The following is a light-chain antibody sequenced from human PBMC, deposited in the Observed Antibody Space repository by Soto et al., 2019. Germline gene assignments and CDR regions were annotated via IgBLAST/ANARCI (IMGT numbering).Light chain of an antibody. CDR2: GAS. V-gene: IGKV3-20*01. CDR1: QSVSNDF. J-gene: IGKJ1*01. CDR3: QQYGSSPPRT. Sequence: EIVLTQSPGILSLSPGERATLSCRASQSVSNDFLAWYQQKPGQGPRLLIYGASTRATDVPDRFSGSGSGADFTLTISRLEPEDFAVYYWQQYGSSPPRTFGQGTKVYIK.